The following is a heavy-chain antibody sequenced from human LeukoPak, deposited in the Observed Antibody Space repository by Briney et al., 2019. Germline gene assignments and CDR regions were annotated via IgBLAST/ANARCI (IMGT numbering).Heavy chain of an antibody. CDR3: ARNYDATGYYYYYYYYMDV. CDR1: GFTFSDYT. J-gene: IGHJ6*03. D-gene: IGHD3-22*01. CDR2: ISSSSTYI. Sequence: GGSLRLSCAASGFTFSDYTMNWVRQAPGKGLEWVSSISSSSTYIYYADSMKGRFTISRENAKNSLYLQMNSLRAEDTAVYYYARNYDATGYYYYYYYYMDVWGKGTTVTVSS. V-gene: IGHV3-21*01.